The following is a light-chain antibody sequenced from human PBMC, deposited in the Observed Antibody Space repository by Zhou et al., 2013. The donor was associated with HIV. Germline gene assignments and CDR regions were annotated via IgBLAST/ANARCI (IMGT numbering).Light chain of an antibody. CDR3: QQSYTTPRT. Sequence: DIQMTQSPSSVSASVGDRITITCRASQGISKWLAWYQQKPGKAPQLLIYDASRLQTGVPSRFSGSGSGTEFTLTISSLQPEDFATYFCQQSYTTPRTFGGGRRWTS. CDR1: QGISKW. V-gene: IGKV1-12*01. CDR2: DAS. J-gene: IGKJ4*01.